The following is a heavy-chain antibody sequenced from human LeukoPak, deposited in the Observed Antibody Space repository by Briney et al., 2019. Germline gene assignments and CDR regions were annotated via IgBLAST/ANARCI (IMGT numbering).Heavy chain of an antibody. CDR1: GFTFSSYS. Sequence: GGSLRLSCAASGFTFSSYSMNWVRQAPGKGLEWVSSISSSSSYIYYADSVKGRFTISRDDAKNSLYLQMTSLRAEDTAVYYCVSNDDFWSGYYGNWGQGTLVTVSS. V-gene: IGHV3-21*01. J-gene: IGHJ4*02. CDR2: ISSSSSYI. D-gene: IGHD3-3*01. CDR3: VSNDDFWSGYYGN.